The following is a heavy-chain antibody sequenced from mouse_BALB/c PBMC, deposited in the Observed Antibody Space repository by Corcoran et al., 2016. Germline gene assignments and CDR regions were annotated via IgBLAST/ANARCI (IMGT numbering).Heavy chain of an antibody. V-gene: IGHV3-6*02. J-gene: IGHJ3*01. CDR2: ISYDGSN. CDR3: ASKGGFAY. Sequence: DVQLQESGPGLVKPSQSLSLTCSVTGYSITSGYYWNWIRQFPGNKLEWMGYISYDGSNNYNPSLKNRISITRDTSKNQFFLKLNSVTTEDTATYYCASKGGFAYWGQGTLVTVSA. CDR1: GYSITSGYY.